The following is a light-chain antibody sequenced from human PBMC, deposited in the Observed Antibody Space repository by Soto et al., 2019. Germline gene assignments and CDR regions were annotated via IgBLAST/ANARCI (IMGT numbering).Light chain of an antibody. Sequence: QSALTQPASVSGSPGQSITISCTGTSSDVGSYNVVSWYQQHPGRAPKLMIYEGSKRPLGVSDRFSGSESGNTASLTISGLQAEDEADYYCFSYVSSSTFSYVFGTGTKLNVL. J-gene: IGLJ1*01. V-gene: IGLV2-23*03. CDR1: SSDVGSYNV. CDR3: FSYVSSSTFSYV. CDR2: EGS.